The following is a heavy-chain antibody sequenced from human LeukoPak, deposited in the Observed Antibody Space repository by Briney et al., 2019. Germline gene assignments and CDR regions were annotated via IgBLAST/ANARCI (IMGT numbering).Heavy chain of an antibody. V-gene: IGHV3-15*01. Sequence: GGSLRLSCAASGFTFSNAWMSWVRQAPGKGLEWVGRIKSKTDGGTTDYAAPVKGRFTISRDDSKNTLYLQMNSLKTEDTAVYYCTTGWFAEQLGRFDYWGQGTLVTVSS. CDR3: TTGWFAEQLGRFDY. D-gene: IGHD6-6*01. CDR1: GFTFSNAW. CDR2: IKSKTDGGTT. J-gene: IGHJ4*02.